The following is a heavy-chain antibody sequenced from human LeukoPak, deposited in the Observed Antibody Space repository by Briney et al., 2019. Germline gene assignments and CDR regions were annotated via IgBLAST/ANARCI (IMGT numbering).Heavy chain of an antibody. J-gene: IGHJ1*01. CDR3: XTYSSXNGXEFQY. Sequence: PGGSLRLSYAASGFTFRSYGMHWVRQAPGKGLEWVAFIRXDGSXXXXAXSVXXRFTISRDNSKDTLYLQMNSLRAEDTAVYYCXTYSSXNGXEFQYWGQGTLVTVSS. CDR1: GFTFRSYG. D-gene: IGHD2-8*01. V-gene: IGHV3-30*02. CDR2: IRXDGSXX.